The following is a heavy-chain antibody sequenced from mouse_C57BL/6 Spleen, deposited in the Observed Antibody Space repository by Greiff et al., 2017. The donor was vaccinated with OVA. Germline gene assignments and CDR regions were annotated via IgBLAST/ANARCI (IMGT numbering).Heavy chain of an antibody. D-gene: IGHD4-1*01. J-gene: IGHJ3*01. CDR3: ARGGANWDFFAY. CDR1: GYTFTDYN. V-gene: IGHV1-18*01. Sequence: EVHLVESGPELVKPGASVKIPCKASGYTFTDYNMDWVKQSHGKSLEWIGDINPNNGGTIYNQKFKGKATLTVDKSSSTAYMELRSLTSEDTAVYYCARGGANWDFFAYWGQGTLVTVSA. CDR2: INPNNGGT.